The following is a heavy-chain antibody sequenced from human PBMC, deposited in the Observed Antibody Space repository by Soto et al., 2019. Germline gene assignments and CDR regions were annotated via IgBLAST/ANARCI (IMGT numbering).Heavy chain of an antibody. J-gene: IGHJ5*02. CDR3: ARGGGIGAHNWFDP. D-gene: IGHD3-10*01. Sequence: PLETLSLTCTVSNGSINRYYWSWIRQPAGKGLEWIGLVYTTRYANYNPSLKNRVTMSVDTSKNQFSLKLSSLTAADTAVYYCARGGGIGAHNWFDPWGQGTLVTVSS. V-gene: IGHV4-4*07. CDR2: VYTTRYA. CDR1: NGSINRYY.